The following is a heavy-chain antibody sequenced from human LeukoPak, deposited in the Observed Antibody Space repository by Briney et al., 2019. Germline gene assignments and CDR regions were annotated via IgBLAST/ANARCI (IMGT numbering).Heavy chain of an antibody. J-gene: IGHJ4*02. CDR1: GGSISSSSYY. V-gene: IGHV4-39*07. CDR2: IYYSGST. Sequence: PSETLSLTCTVSGGSISSSSYYWGWIRQPPGKGLEWIGSIYYSGSTYYNPSLKSRVTISVDTSKNQFSLKLSSVTAADTAVYYCARDPIPDYWGQGTLVTVSS. CDR3: ARDPIPDY.